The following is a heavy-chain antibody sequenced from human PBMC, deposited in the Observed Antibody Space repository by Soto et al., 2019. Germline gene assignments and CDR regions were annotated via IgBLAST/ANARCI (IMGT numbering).Heavy chain of an antibody. Sequence: SVKVSCKASGGTFSSYAISWVRQAPGQGLEWMGGIIPIFGTANYAQKFQGRVTITADESTSTAYMGLSSLRSEDTAVYYCASKGAQFYSSSSPGGYYYYGMDVWGQGTTVTVSS. D-gene: IGHD6-6*01. CDR1: GGTFSSYA. CDR2: IIPIFGTA. V-gene: IGHV1-69*13. J-gene: IGHJ6*02. CDR3: ASKGAQFYSSSSPGGYYYYGMDV.